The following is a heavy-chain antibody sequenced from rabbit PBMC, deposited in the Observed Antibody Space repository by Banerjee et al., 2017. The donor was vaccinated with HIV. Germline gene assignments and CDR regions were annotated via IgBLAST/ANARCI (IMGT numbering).Heavy chain of an antibody. CDR3: ARDLAGGIGWNFNL. CDR2: IGAGSSGIT. Sequence: QSLQESGGGLFQPGGSLALTCKASGFSLSNNYVMCWVRQAPGKGLEWIGCIGAGSSGITYFANGAKGRFPISKTSSTRVTLQMTSMTAAGTATYFCARDLAGGIGWNFNLWGPGTLVTVS. V-gene: IGHV1S40*01. D-gene: IGHD4-2*01. J-gene: IGHJ4*01. CDR1: GFSLSNNYV.